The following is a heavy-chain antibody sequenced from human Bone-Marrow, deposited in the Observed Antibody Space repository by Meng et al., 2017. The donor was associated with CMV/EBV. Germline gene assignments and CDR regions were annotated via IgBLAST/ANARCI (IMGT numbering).Heavy chain of an antibody. CDR3: ARHERIWSGYYTDYYYYGMDV. CDR2: ISSSGSTI. D-gene: IGHD3-3*01. CDR1: GFTFSSYE. Sequence: GGSLRLSCAASGFTFSSYEMNWVRQAPGKGLERVSYISSSGSTIYYAYSVKGRFTISRDNAKNSLYLQMNSLRAEDTAVYYCARHERIWSGYYTDYYYYGMDVWGQGTTVTVSS. J-gene: IGHJ6*02. V-gene: IGHV3-48*03.